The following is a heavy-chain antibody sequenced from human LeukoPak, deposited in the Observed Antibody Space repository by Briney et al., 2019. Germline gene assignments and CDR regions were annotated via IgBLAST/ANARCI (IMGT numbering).Heavy chain of an antibody. CDR3: ASSPGRRITMVRGRENWFDP. D-gene: IGHD3-10*01. Sequence: SEPLSLTCALYGGSLSGYYWSWIRQPPGEGLEWIGEINHSGSTNYNPSLKSRVTISVDTSKNQFSLKLSSVTAADTAVYYCASSPGRRITMVRGRENWFDPWGQGTLVTVSS. CDR1: GGSLSGYY. V-gene: IGHV4-34*01. CDR2: INHSGST. J-gene: IGHJ5*02.